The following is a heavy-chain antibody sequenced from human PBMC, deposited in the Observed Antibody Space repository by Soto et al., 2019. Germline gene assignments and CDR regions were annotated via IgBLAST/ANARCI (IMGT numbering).Heavy chain of an antibody. J-gene: IGHJ4*02. CDR3: ARGGRTIFGRYFDY. D-gene: IGHD3-3*01. CDR1: GGSISSGDYY. CDR2: IDYSGST. Sequence: QVQLQESGPGLVKPSQTLSLTCTVSGGSISSGDYYWSWIRQPPGKGPEWIGYIDYSGSTYYNPSLTTRLTISVDTSKNQSSLKLSSVTAADTAVYYCARGGRTIFGRYFDYWGQGTLVNVSS. V-gene: IGHV4-30-4*01.